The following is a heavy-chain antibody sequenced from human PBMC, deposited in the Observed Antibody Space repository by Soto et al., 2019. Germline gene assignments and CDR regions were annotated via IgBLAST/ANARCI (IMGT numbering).Heavy chain of an antibody. CDR3: ARGSYDFWSGSNTPLDY. CDR1: GFTFSSYW. CDR2: ISYDGSNK. J-gene: IGHJ4*02. V-gene: IGHV3-30-3*01. D-gene: IGHD3-3*01. Sequence: PGGSLRLSCAASGFTFSSYWMHWVRQAPGKGLEWVAVISYDGSNKYYADSVKGRFTISRDNSKNTLYLQMNSLRAEDTAVYYCARGSYDFWSGSNTPLDYWGQGTLVTVSS.